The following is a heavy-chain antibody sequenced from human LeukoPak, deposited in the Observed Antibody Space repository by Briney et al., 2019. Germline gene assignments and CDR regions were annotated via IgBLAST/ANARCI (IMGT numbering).Heavy chain of an antibody. J-gene: IGHJ5*02. V-gene: IGHV6-1*01. CDR2: TYYRSTWYN. CDR3: ARRLTQYDCFDP. Sequence: SQTLSLTCAISGDSFSSNSVTWNWIRQSPSRGLEWLGRTYYRSTWYNDYAVSVRGRITVNPDTSKNQFSLHLNSVTPEDTAVYYCARRLTQYDCFDPWGQGILLTVSS. D-gene: IGHD2-2*01. CDR1: GDSFSSNSVT.